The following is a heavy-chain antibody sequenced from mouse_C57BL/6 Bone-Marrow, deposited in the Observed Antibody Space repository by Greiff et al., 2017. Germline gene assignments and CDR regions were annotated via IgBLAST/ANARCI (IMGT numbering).Heavy chain of an antibody. CDR3: ARYGSNHYFDY. Sequence: VQLQQPGTELVKPGASVKLSCKASGYTFTSYWMHWVKQRPGQGLEWIRNINPSNGGTNYNEKFKGKATLTVDKSSSTAYMQLSSLTSEDSAVYYCARYGSNHYFDYWGQGTTLTVSS. V-gene: IGHV1-53*01. J-gene: IGHJ2*01. D-gene: IGHD1-1*02. CDR2: INPSNGGT. CDR1: GYTFTSYW.